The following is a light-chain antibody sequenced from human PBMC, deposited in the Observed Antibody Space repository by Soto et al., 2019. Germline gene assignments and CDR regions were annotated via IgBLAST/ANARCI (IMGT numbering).Light chain of an antibody. V-gene: IGLV2-14*01. J-gene: IGLJ3*02. Sequence: QSALTQPASVSGSPGQSITISCTGTSSDVGGYNYVSWYQQHPGKAPQLMIYEVSNRPSGVSNRFSGSKSGNTASLTISGLQAEDEAAYYCGSYTTSNTLVFGGGTKVTVL. CDR1: SSDVGGYNY. CDR2: EVS. CDR3: GSYTTSNTLV.